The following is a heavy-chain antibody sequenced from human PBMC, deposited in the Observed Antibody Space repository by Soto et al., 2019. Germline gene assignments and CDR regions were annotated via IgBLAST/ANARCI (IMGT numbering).Heavy chain of an antibody. CDR2: IFYSGST. J-gene: IGHJ4*02. CDR3: ARERKGYYDSSGYFDY. D-gene: IGHD3-22*01. V-gene: IGHV4-59*01. CDR1: PGSIRSYY. Sequence: SDTLSLTCTLSPGSIRSYYCSWSRQPRGKGLEWIGYIFYSGSTNYNPSLKSRVTISVDTSKNQFSLKLSSVTAADTAVYYCARERKGYYDSSGYFDYWGQGNLVTVCS.